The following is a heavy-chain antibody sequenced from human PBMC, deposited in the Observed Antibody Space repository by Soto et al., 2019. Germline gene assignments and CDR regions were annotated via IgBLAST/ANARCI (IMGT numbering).Heavy chain of an antibody. D-gene: IGHD2-2*02. CDR3: ARDSVGSYLLRAAIYAKSV. CDR2: IIRIFGAA. Sequence: SSVKVACKGSGGTFSRYAISWVRQAPGEGLEWMGGIIRIFGAANYAQKFQGRVTITADESTSTAYMELSSLRSEDTAVYYCARDSVGSYLLRAAIYAKSVCAQRSTVPVS. J-gene: IGHJ6*02. V-gene: IGHV1-69*13. CDR1: GGTFSRYA.